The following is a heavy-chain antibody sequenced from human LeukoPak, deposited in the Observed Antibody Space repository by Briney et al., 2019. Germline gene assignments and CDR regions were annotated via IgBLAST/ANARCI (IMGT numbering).Heavy chain of an antibody. CDR3: ARALWSAKDAFDI. CDR2: INPNSGGT. J-gene: IGHJ3*02. CDR1: GYTFTGYY. Sequence: ASVKVSCKASGYTFTGYYMHWVRQAPGQGLEWMGWINPNSGGTNYARKFQGGVTMTRDTSISTAYMELSRLRSDDTAVYYCARALWSAKDAFDIWGQGTMVTVSS. V-gene: IGHV1-2*02. D-gene: IGHD3-10*01.